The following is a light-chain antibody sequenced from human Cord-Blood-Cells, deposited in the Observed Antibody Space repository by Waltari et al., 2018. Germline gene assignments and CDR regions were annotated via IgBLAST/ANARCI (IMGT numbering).Light chain of an antibody. Sequence: QSALTHPRSLSGSPVHAITISCTGTSRDVGSDNLVACYQQQPGNAHKLMIYEGSKRPSGVSNRFSGSKSGNKASLTISGLQAEDEADYYCCSYAGSSSWVFGGGTKLTVL. V-gene: IGLV2-23*01. CDR2: EGS. CDR3: CSYAGSSSWV. CDR1: SRDVGSDNL. J-gene: IGLJ3*02.